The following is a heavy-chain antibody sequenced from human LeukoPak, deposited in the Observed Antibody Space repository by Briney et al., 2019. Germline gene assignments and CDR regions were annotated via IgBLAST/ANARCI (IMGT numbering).Heavy chain of an antibody. CDR2: IYPSGST. CDR1: GGSISSYY. V-gene: IGHV4-4*07. CDR3: AREATYYYDSRAQWTVFDY. J-gene: IGHJ4*02. D-gene: IGHD3-22*01. Sequence: SETLSLTCTVSGGSISSYYWSWIRQPAGKGLEWIGRIYPSGSTNYNPSLKSRVTMSVDTSKNQFSLKLSSVTAADTAVYYCAREATYYYDSRAQWTVFDYWGQGTLVTVSS.